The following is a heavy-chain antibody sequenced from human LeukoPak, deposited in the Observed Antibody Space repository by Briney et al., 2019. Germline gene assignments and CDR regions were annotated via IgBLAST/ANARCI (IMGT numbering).Heavy chain of an antibody. CDR2: ISGSGGST. CDR3: AKDEGSSWYPPSYYYGMDV. Sequence: GGSLRLSCAASGFTFSSYAMSWVRQAPGKGLEWVSAISGSGGSTYYADSGKGRFTISRDNSKNTLYLQMNSLRAEDTAVYYCAKDEGSSWYPPSYYYGMDVWGQGTTVTVSS. V-gene: IGHV3-23*01. D-gene: IGHD6-13*01. J-gene: IGHJ6*02. CDR1: GFTFSSYA.